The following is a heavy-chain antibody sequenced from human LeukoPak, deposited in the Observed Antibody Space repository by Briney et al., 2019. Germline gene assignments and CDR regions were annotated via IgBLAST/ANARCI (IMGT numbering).Heavy chain of an antibody. CDR1: GFTFSSYS. D-gene: IGHD3-22*01. V-gene: IGHV3-21*01. Sequence: GGSLRLSCAASGFTFSSYSMNWVRQAPGKGLEWVSSISSSSSYIYYADSVKGRFTISRDNAKNSLYLQMNSLRAEDTAVYYCARVKTENYDSSGYYENAFDIWGQGQWSPSLQ. J-gene: IGHJ3*02. CDR3: ARVKTENYDSSGYYENAFDI. CDR2: ISSSSSYI.